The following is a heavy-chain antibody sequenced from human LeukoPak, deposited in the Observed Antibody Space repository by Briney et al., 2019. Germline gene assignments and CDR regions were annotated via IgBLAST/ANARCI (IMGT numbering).Heavy chain of an antibody. CDR1: GGSVSSDSYF. Sequence: SETLSLTCTVSGGSVSSDSYFWSWIRRPPGKGLEWIGYIYYSGSTYYNPSLKSRVTTSVDTSKNQFSLRLSSVTAADTAVYYCARHDSSGQYFQHWGQGTLVTVSS. CDR2: IYYSGST. J-gene: IGHJ1*01. D-gene: IGHD6-19*01. CDR3: ARHDSSGQYFQH. V-gene: IGHV4-61*01.